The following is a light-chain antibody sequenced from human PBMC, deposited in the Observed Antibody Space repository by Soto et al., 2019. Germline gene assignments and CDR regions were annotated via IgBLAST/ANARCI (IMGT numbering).Light chain of an antibody. CDR1: RSVSSA. J-gene: IGKJ4*01. Sequence: MTQSPATLSALPWKTAPRSCMARRSVSSAVAWYQQHPGLPPRLLNCDASTRATSIPARFSGSGSGTDFTLTISRLQAEDVAIYYCHQYFRSPLTFGGGTKVDIK. CDR3: HQYFRSPLT. V-gene: IGKV3-15*01. CDR2: DAS.